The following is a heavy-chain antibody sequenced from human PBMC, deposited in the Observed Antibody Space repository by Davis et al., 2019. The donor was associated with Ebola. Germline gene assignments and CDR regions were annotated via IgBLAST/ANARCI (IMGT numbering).Heavy chain of an antibody. CDR2: IGTAGDT. CDR1: GFTFSSYD. CDR3: SRDDYDNYMDA. V-gene: IGHV3-13*01. J-gene: IGHJ6*03. Sequence: GESLKISCAASGFTFSSYDMHWVRQATGKGLEWVSAIGTAGDTYYPGSVKGRFTISRENAKNSLYLQMNSLRVEDTAVYYCSRDDYDNYMDAWGKGATVTVS. D-gene: IGHD3-22*01.